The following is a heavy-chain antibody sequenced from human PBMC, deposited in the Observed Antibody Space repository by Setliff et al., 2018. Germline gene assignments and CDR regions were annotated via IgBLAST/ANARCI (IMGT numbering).Heavy chain of an antibody. J-gene: IGHJ2*01. CDR3: ARSRTIAVKGGVFAV. Sequence: SETLSLTCTASGDSLSSGPYYWTWVRQPAGKGLEWIGHIYIYSSGTTNYSPSLKSRVTISVDTSKNQFSLELSSVTAADTAVYYCARSRTIAVKGGVFAVWGRGTLVTVSS. V-gene: IGHV4-61*09. D-gene: IGHD6-19*01. CDR1: GDSLSSGPYY. CDR2: IYIYSSGTT.